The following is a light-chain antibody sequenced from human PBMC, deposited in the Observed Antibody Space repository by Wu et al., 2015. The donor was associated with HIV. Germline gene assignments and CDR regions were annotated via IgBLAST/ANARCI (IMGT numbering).Light chain of an antibody. Sequence: IQMTQSPSSLSASVGDRVTITCRASQSISSYLNWYQQKPGKAPKLLIYDASSLESGVPSRFSGSGSGTDFTLTISSLQPEDFATYYCQQFNSYPLTFGGGTKVEIK. CDR2: DAS. CDR3: QQFNSYPLT. J-gene: IGKJ4*01. CDR1: QSISSY. V-gene: IGKV1-13*02.